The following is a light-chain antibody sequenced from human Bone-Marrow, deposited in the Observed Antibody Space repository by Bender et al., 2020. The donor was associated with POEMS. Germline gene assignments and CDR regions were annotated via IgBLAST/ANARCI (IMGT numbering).Light chain of an antibody. J-gene: IGLJ3*02. Sequence: ELTQPPSVSVSPGQTASITCSGSISNIGAGFGVNWYQHLPGTAPKLLIYANINRPSEIPDRFSGSQSGTSASLAITGLQSEDEAAYFCQSYDSDLNGWVFGGGTKLTVL. CDR3: QSYDSDLNGWV. V-gene: IGLV1-40*01. CDR2: ANI. CDR1: ISNIGAGFG.